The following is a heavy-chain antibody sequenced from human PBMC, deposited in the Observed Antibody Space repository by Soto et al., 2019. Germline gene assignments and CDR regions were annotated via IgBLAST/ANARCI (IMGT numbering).Heavy chain of an antibody. D-gene: IGHD2-2*01. Sequence: ASVKVSCKASGGTFSSYAISWVRQAPGQGLEWMGGIIPIFGTANYAQKFQGRVTITADESTSAAYMELSSLRSEDTAVYYCARDECSSTSCYVYYYYYGMDVWGQGTTVTVSS. J-gene: IGHJ6*02. CDR3: ARDECSSTSCYVYYYYYGMDV. CDR2: IIPIFGTA. CDR1: GGTFSSYA. V-gene: IGHV1-69*13.